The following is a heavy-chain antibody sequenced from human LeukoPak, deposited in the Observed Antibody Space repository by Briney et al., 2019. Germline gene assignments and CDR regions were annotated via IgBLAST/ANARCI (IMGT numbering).Heavy chain of an antibody. CDR3: AKDVSFGVVTYFDY. J-gene: IGHJ4*02. Sequence: PGRSLRLSCAASGFTFSSYSMSWVRQAPGKGLEWVSAISGSGGSTYYADSVKGRFTISRDNSKNTLYLQMNSLRAEDTAVYYCAKDVSFGVVTYFDYWGQGTLVTVSS. V-gene: IGHV3-23*01. D-gene: IGHD3-3*01. CDR1: GFTFSSYS. CDR2: ISGSGGST.